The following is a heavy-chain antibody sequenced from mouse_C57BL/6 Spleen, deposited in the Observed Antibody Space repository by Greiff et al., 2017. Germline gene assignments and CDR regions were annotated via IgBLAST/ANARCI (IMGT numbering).Heavy chain of an antibody. D-gene: IGHD1-1*01. CDR3: AREGVLLRGFAY. Sequence: EVQLVESGPGLVKPSQSLSLTCSVTGYSITSGYYWNWIRQFPGNKLEWMGYISYDGSNNYNPSLKNRISITRDTSKNQFFLKLNSVTTEDTATYYCAREGVLLRGFAYWGQGTLVTVSA. J-gene: IGHJ3*01. CDR2: ISYDGSN. V-gene: IGHV3-6*01. CDR1: GYSITSGYY.